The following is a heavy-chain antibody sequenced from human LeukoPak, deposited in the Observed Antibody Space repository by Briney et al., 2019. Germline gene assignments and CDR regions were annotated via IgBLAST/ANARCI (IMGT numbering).Heavy chain of an antibody. CDR1: GFAFNIYG. Sequence: PGGSLRLSCAGSGFAFNIYGLHWLPQAPGGGLGGLAFVKHDGISKNYADSVKGRFSISRDNSANTLFLEMNSLRPDDTAVYYCANKLTSSRRFEHWGQGTLVTVSS. V-gene: IGHV3-30*02. J-gene: IGHJ5*02. CDR2: VKHDGISK. CDR3: ANKLTSSRRFEH. D-gene: IGHD1-14*01.